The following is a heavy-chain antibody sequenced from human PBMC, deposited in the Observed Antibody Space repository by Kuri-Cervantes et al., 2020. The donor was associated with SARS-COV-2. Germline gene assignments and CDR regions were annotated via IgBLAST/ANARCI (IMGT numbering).Heavy chain of an antibody. CDR2: INSDVTIT. J-gene: IGHJ4*02. CDR1: GFTFSTYW. V-gene: IGHV3-74*01. D-gene: IGHD2-2*01. CDR3: ARGLIPAGPFDY. Sequence: GGSLRLSCAASGFTFSTYWMHWVRQAPGKGLVWVSLINSDVTITRYADSVRGRFTISRHNSRNTLYLQLTSLTNEDTAVYYCARGLIPAGPFDYWGQGSLVTVSS.